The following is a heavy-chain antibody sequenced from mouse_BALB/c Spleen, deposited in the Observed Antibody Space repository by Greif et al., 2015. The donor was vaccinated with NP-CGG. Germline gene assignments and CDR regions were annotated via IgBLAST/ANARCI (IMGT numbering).Heavy chain of an antibody. CDR1: GFSLTSYG. J-gene: IGHJ4*01. Sequence: VMLVESGSGLVAPSQSLSITCTVSGFSLTSYGVHWVRQPPGKGLEWLGVIWAGGSTNYNSALMSRLSISKDNSKSXVFLKMNSLQTDDTAMYYCGSRAMDYWGQGTSVTVSS. CDR3: GSRAMDY. D-gene: IGHD1-1*01. V-gene: IGHV2-9*02. CDR2: IWAGGST.